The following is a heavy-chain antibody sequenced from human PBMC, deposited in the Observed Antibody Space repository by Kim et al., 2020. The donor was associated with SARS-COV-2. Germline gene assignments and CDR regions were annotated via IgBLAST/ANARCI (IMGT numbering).Heavy chain of an antibody. Sequence: QKFQGRATLTADESTSTAYMELSSLRSEDTAVYYCASRYGAVYYYYGMDVWGQGTTVTVSS. CDR3: ASRYGAVYYYYGMDV. V-gene: IGHV1-69*01. J-gene: IGHJ6*02. D-gene: IGHD1-20*01.